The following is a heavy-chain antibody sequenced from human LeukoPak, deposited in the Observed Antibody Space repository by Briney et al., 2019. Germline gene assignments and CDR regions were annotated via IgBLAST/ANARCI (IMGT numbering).Heavy chain of an antibody. J-gene: IGHJ5*02. CDR1: GGSISSSSYY. CDR2: IYYSGST. V-gene: IGHV4-39*07. Sequence: SETLSLTCTVSGGSISSSSYYWGWIRQPPGKGLEWIGSIYYSGSTYYNPSLKSRVTISVDTSKNQFSLKLSSVTAADTAVYYCARVWCSSTSCYDVGIWFDPWGQGTLVTVSS. CDR3: ARVWCSSTSCYDVGIWFDP. D-gene: IGHD2-2*01.